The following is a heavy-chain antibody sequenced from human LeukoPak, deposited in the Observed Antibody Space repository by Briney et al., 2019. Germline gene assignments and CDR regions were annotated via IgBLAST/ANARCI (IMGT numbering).Heavy chain of an antibody. CDR1: GGTFSNYG. J-gene: IGHJ4*02. Sequence: PGGSLRLSCAASGGTFSNYGMSWVRHAPGGGLEWVSLIIARGGTTYYDGSVKGRFTISRDNSDNTLYLQMNSLRTEDTAVYYCGKVRERQWLYYFDYWGQGALVTVSS. CDR2: IIARGGTT. CDR3: GKVRERQWLYYFDY. D-gene: IGHD6-19*01. V-gene: IGHV3-23*01.